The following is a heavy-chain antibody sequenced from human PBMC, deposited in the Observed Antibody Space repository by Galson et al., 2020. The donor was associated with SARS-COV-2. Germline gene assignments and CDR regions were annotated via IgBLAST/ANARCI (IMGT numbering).Heavy chain of an antibody. D-gene: IGHD3-9*01. Sequence: TGGSLRLSCAASGFKFSDYAMHWVRQPPGKGLEWVARISFHGTDQYYADSVKGRLTISRDNSKNTLFLQINSLRAEDTAVYFCTKITGRYFGAFDIWGRGTKVTVSS. CDR2: ISFHGTDQ. J-gene: IGHJ3*02. CDR1: GFKFSDYA. CDR3: TKITGRYFGAFDI. V-gene: IGHV3-30-3*01.